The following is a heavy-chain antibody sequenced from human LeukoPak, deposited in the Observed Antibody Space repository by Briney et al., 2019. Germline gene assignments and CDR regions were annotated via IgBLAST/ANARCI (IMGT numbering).Heavy chain of an antibody. J-gene: IGHJ5*02. Sequence: PGGSLRLSCAAFGFTFISYSMSWVRQAPGKGLEWVSTISGSGGSTYYADSVRGRFTISRDNSKSTLYLQMNSLRAEDTAVYYCAKGANCVVVPAALNWFDPWGQGTLVTVSS. D-gene: IGHD2-2*01. V-gene: IGHV3-23*01. CDR1: GFTFISYS. CDR2: ISGSGGST. CDR3: AKGANCVVVPAALNWFDP.